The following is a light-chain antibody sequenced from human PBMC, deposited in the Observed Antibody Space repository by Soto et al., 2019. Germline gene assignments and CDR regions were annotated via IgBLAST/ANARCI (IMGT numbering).Light chain of an antibody. Sequence: DIQMTQSPSTLSGSVGDRVTITCRDSQTISSWLAWYQQKPGKAPKLLIYKASTLKSGVPSRFSGSGSGTEFTLTISSLQPDDFATYYCQHYNSYSEAFGQGTKVDI. J-gene: IGKJ1*01. CDR1: QTISSW. CDR3: QHYNSYSEA. CDR2: KAS. V-gene: IGKV1-5*03.